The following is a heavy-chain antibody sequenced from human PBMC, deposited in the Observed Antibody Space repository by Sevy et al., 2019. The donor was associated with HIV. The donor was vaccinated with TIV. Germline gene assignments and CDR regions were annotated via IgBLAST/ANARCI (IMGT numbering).Heavy chain of an antibody. Sequence: GGSLRLSCAASGFTFSNYGIHWVRQAPGKGLEWLAFISFDGSDKYYADSVKGRFTISREDSKNTLYLHLNSLRVEDTAVYYYAKTRYHYHISGFFGGTFVPDYWGHGTLVTVSS. CDR3: AKTRYHYHISGFFGGTFVPDY. V-gene: IGHV3-30*18. CDR2: ISFDGSDK. D-gene: IGHD3-22*01. J-gene: IGHJ4*01. CDR1: GFTFSNYG.